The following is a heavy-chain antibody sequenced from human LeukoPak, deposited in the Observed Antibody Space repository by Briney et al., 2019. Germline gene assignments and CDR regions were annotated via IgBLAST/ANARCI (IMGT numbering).Heavy chain of an antibody. CDR3: AKLGGNSNFYCYYMDV. CDR1: GFTFSSYA. Sequence: GGSLRLSCAASGFTFSSYAMSWVRQAPGKGLEWVSTISGGSGSTFFAGSVKGRFTISRDNSKGTLYLQMNSLRAEDTAVYSCAKLGGNSNFYCYYMDVWGKGTTVTVSS. CDR2: ISGGSGST. D-gene: IGHD4-23*01. J-gene: IGHJ6*03. V-gene: IGHV3-23*01.